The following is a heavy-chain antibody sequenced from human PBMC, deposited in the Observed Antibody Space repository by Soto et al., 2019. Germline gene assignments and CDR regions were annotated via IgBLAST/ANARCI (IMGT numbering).Heavy chain of an antibody. Sequence: QVQLVQSGAEVKKPGASVKVSCKASGYTFTSYGISWVRQAPGQGLEWMGWISAYNGNTNYAQKLQGRVTMTTDTSTGTAYMELRSLVSDDTAVYYCAGDHDSSEGDYYYGMDVWGQGTTVTVSS. D-gene: IGHD3-22*01. CDR1: GYTFTSYG. CDR3: AGDHDSSEGDYYYGMDV. V-gene: IGHV1-18*01. CDR2: ISAYNGNT. J-gene: IGHJ6*02.